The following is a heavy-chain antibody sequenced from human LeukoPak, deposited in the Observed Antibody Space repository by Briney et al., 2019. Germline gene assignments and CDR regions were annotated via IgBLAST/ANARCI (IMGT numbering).Heavy chain of an antibody. D-gene: IGHD3-10*01. CDR1: GFTFSSYA. CDR2: ISGSGGST. CDR3: AKDLYYGSGSYPTTFDY. V-gene: IGHV3-23*01. J-gene: IGHJ4*02. Sequence: GGSLRLSCAASGFTFSSYAMSWVRQAPRKGLEWVSAISGSGGSTYYADSVKGRFTISRDNSKNTLYLQMNSLRAEDTAVYYCAKDLYYGSGSYPTTFDYWGQGTLVTVSS.